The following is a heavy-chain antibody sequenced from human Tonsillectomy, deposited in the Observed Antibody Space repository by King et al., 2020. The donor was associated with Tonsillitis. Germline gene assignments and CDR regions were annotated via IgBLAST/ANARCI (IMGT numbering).Heavy chain of an antibody. V-gene: IGHV4-59*01. CDR1: GGSISSYY. Sequence: VQLQESGPGLVKPSETLSLTCTVSGGSISSYYWSWIRPPPGKGLEWIGYIYYSGSTNYNPSLKSRVTISVDTSKNQFSLKLSSVTAADTAVYYCARGWGDEYFSGGSTCSGHEYWGQGTLVTVSS. CDR3: ARGWGDEYFSGGSTCSGHEY. J-gene: IGHJ4*02. CDR2: IYYSGST. D-gene: IGHD2-15*01.